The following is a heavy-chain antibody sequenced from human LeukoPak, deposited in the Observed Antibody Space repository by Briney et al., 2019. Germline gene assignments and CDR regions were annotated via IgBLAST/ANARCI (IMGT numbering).Heavy chain of an antibody. CDR3: TRELLSLQQGLDY. V-gene: IGHV3-21*01. J-gene: IGHJ4*02. CDR1: GFTFSSHA. Sequence: GGSMRLSCAASGFTFSSHAMNWVRQAPGKGLEWVSSVSSRGTKIFYADSVRGRFTVSRDNAGNSLSLQMDSLRVEDTAVYYCTRELLSLQQGLDYWGQGTLVTVSS. CDR2: VSSRGTKI. D-gene: IGHD2/OR15-2a*01.